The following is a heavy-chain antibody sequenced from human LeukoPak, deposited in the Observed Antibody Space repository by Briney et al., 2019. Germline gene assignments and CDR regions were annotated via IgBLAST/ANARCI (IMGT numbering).Heavy chain of an antibody. CDR2: ISGDDGST. V-gene: IGHV3-23*01. CDR3: AKDISQGYTYGFIEQDF. J-gene: IGHJ4*02. D-gene: IGHD5-18*01. CDR1: GFTFSTYA. Sequence: GGSLRLSCAASGFTFSTYAMSWVRQAPGKGLEWVSAISGDDGSTYYADSLKGRFTISRDNSKNTLYLQMNSLRAEDTAVYCCAKDISQGYTYGFIEQDFWGQGTPVTVSS.